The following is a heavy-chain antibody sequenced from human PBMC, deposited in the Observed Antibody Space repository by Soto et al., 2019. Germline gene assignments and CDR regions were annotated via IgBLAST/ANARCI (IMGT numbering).Heavy chain of an antibody. CDR2: INPSGGST. V-gene: IGHV1-46*01. J-gene: IGHJ6*03. CDR1: GYTFTSYY. CDR3: ARGGQLLYDYYYYYLDV. D-gene: IGHD2-2*02. Sequence: ASVKVSCKASGYTFTSYYMHWVRQAPGQGLEWMGIINPSGGSTSYAQKFQGRVTMTRNTSTSTAYMELSSLRSEDTAVYYCARGGQLLYDYYYYYLDVWGKGTTVTFSS.